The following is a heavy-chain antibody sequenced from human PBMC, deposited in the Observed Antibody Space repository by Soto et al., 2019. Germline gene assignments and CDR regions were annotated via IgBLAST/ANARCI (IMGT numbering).Heavy chain of an antibody. CDR1: GFTFSSYG. J-gene: IGHJ4*02. V-gene: IGHV3-30*18. Sequence: QVQLVESGGGVVQPGRSLRLSCAASGFTFSSYGMHWVRQAPGKGLEWVAVISYDGSNKYYADSVKGRFTISRDNSKNTLYLQMNSLRAEDTAVYYCAKVSYDSSGYYGYWGQGTLVNVSS. CDR2: ISYDGSNK. CDR3: AKVSYDSSGYYGY. D-gene: IGHD3-22*01.